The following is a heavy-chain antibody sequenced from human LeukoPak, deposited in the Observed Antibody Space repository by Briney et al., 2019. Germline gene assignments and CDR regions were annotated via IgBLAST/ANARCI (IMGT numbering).Heavy chain of an antibody. V-gene: IGHV3-30*02. CDR2: IRRDGDVI. J-gene: IGHJ4*02. Sequence: GGSLRLSCEASGFTFSSFGMHWVRQAPGKGLEWVAFIRRDGDVIYYADSVKGRFTISRDNSRNMVYLQLNSPRAEDTAVYYCAKDRYDFWSGYYTGIWGYYDYWGQGTLVTVSS. CDR3: AKDRYDFWSGYYTGIWGYYDY. CDR1: GFTFSSFG. D-gene: IGHD3-3*01.